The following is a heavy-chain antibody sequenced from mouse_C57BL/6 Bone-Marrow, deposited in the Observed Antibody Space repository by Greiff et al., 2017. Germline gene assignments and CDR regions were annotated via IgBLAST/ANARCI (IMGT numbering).Heavy chain of an antibody. CDR3: ASPIYDAPFDY. J-gene: IGHJ2*01. CDR2: INPYNGGT. Sequence: VQLQQSGPVLVKPGASVKMSCKASGYTFTDYYMNWVKQSHGKSLEWIGVINPYNGGTSYNQKFKGKATLTVEKSSSTAYMELNSLTSEDSAVYYCASPIYDAPFDYWGQGTTLTVSS. D-gene: IGHD2-3*01. V-gene: IGHV1-19*01. CDR1: GYTFTDYY.